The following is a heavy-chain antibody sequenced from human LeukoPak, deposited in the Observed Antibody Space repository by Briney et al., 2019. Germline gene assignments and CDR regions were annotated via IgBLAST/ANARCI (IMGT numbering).Heavy chain of an antibody. V-gene: IGHV4-34*01. CDR3: ARGRFQQLVLRYFDL. Sequence: SETLSLTCAVYGGSFSGYYWSWIRQPLGKGLEWIGEINHSGSTNYNPSLKSRVTISVDTSKNQFSLKLSSVTAADTAVYYCARGRFQQLVLRYFDLWGRGTLVTVSS. CDR2: INHSGST. J-gene: IGHJ2*01. CDR1: GGSFSGYY. D-gene: IGHD6-13*01.